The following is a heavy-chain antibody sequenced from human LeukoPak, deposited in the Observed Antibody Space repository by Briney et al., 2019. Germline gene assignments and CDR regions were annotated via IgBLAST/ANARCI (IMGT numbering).Heavy chain of an antibody. CDR1: GGSISNYY. CDR2: VSYSGST. D-gene: IGHD1-26*01. CDR3: ASGPVGAPHFDY. Sequence: PSETLSLTCTVSGGSISNYYWTWIRQPPGKGLECIGYVSYSGSTNYNPSLKSRVTISVETSKNQFSLKLSSVTAADTAVYYCASGPVGAPHFDYWGQGTLVTVSS. V-gene: IGHV4-59*01. J-gene: IGHJ4*02.